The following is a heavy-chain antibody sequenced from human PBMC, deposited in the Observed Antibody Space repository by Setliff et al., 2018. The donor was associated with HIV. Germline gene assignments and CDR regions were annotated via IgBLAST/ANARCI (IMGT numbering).Heavy chain of an antibody. V-gene: IGHV4-34*01. Sequence: PSETLSLTCAVYGGSFSAYYWTWIRQPPGKGLEWIGEISHGGSTSYNPSLKSRVTISLDTSKNQFSLNLTSVTAADTAVYYCARLYCSRTTCYEYDPWGQGTLVTVSS. CDR3: ARLYCSRTTCYEYDP. CDR2: ISHGGST. J-gene: IGHJ5*02. D-gene: IGHD2-2*01. CDR1: GGSFSAYY.